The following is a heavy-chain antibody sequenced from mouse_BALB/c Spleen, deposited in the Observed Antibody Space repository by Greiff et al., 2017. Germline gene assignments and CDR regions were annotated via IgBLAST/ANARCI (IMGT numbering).Heavy chain of an antibody. V-gene: IGHV3-2*02. CDR1: GYSITSDYA. CDR2: ISYSGST. D-gene: IGHD2-4*01. J-gene: IGHJ1*01. CDR3: ASSGGLRCYFDG. Sequence: VQLKESGPGLVKPSQSLSLTCTVTGYSITSDYAWNWIRQFPGNKLEWMGYISYSGSTSYNPSLKSRISITRDTSKNQFFLQLNSVTTEDTATYYCASSGGLRCYFDGWGAGTTVTVSA.